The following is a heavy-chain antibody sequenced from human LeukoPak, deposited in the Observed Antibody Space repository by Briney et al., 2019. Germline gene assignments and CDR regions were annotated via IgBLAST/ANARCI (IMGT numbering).Heavy chain of an antibody. CDR3: AKDISPAYDSSGYLAFDI. Sequence: GGSLRLSCAASGFTFSSYAMSWVRQAPGKGLEWVSAISGSGGSTYYAGSVKGRFTISRDNSKNTLYLQMNSLRAEDTAVYYCAKDISPAYDSSGYLAFDIWGQGTMVTVSS. V-gene: IGHV3-23*01. CDR1: GFTFSSYA. J-gene: IGHJ3*02. D-gene: IGHD3-22*01. CDR2: ISGSGGST.